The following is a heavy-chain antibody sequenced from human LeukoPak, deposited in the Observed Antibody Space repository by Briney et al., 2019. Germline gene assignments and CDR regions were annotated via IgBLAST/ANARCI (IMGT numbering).Heavy chain of an antibody. Sequence: PSETLSLTCTVSGGSISSYYWSWIRQPPGGGLEWIGYIYYSGNTNYNPSLKSRVTISVDTSKNQFSLKLSSVTAADTAVYYCARVYSSGWYWFDPWGQGTLITVSS. CDR2: IYYSGNT. J-gene: IGHJ5*02. CDR3: ARVYSSGWYWFDP. D-gene: IGHD6-19*01. CDR1: GGSISSYY. V-gene: IGHV4-59*01.